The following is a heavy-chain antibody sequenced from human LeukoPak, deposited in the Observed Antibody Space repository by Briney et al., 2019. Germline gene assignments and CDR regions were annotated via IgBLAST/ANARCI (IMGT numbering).Heavy chain of an antibody. CDR2: ISSSSSYI. V-gene: IGHV3-21*06. Sequence: GGSLRLSCAASGFTFSSYSMKWVRQAPGKGLEWVSSISSSSSYIDYVDSVKGRFTISRDNAKNSLYLQMNSLRAEDTAVYYCAVDYDYWSAYYSDSRMTPKRGGQGTLVTVSS. CDR1: GFTFSSYS. CDR3: AVDYDYWSAYYSDSRMTPKR. D-gene: IGHD3-3*01. J-gene: IGHJ4*02.